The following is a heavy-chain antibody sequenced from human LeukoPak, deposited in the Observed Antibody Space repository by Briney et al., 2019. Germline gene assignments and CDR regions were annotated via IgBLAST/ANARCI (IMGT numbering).Heavy chain of an antibody. V-gene: IGHV3-23*01. J-gene: IGHJ4*02. CDR2: ISGSGGST. CDR1: GFTFSSYA. D-gene: IGHD6-19*01. CDR3: AKHTGYSSGWYDY. Sequence: PGGSLRLSCAASGFTFSSYAMSWVRQAPGKGLEWVSAISGSGGSTYYADSVKGRFTISRDNSKNTPYLQMNSLRAEDTAVYYCAKHTGYSSGWYDYWGQGTLVTVSS.